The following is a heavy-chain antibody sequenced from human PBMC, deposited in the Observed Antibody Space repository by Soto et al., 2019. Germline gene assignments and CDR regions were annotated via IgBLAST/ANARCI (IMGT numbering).Heavy chain of an antibody. V-gene: IGHV4-34*01. J-gene: IGHJ5*02. CDR2: INHSGST. Sequence: QVQLQQWGAGLLKPSETLSLTCAVYGGSFSGYYWSWIRQPPGKGLEWIGEINHSGSTNYNPSLKSRVTISVDTSKNQFSLKLSSVPAADTAVYYCARDREYQLLSGPSDNWFDPWGQGTLVTVSS. CDR3: ARDREYQLLSGPSDNWFDP. D-gene: IGHD2-2*01. CDR1: GGSFSGYY.